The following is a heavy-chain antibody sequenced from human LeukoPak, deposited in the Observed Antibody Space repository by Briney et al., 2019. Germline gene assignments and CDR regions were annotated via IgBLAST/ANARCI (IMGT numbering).Heavy chain of an antibody. J-gene: IGHJ4*02. CDR3: AKQLGYCSDGSCYFPY. CDR2: ISNNGGYT. D-gene: IGHD2-15*01. Sequence: GGSLRLSCVASGFTFGKYWMSWVRQAPGKGLEWVSAISNNGGYTYYADSVQGRFTISRDNSKSTLCLQMNSLRAEDTAVYYCAKQLGYCSDGSCYFPYWGRGTLVTVSS. V-gene: IGHV3-23*01. CDR1: GFTFGKYW.